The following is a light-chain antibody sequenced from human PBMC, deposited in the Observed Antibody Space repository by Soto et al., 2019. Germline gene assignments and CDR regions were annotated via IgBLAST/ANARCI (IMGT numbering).Light chain of an antibody. CDR1: SSDVGGSDF. J-gene: IGLJ2*01. CDR3: CSYAGNNILI. Sequence: QSALTQPPSASGSPGQSITISCTGTSSDVGGSDFVSWYQQHPGKAPKLMIYEVTKRPSGVPDRFSGSKSGNTASLTVSGLQAEDEADYYCCSYAGNNILIFGGGTKLTVL. CDR2: EVT. V-gene: IGLV2-8*01.